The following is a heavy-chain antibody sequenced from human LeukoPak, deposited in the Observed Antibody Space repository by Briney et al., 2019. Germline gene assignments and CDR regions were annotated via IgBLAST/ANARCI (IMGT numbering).Heavy chain of an antibody. CDR2: IKGDGSYK. Sequence: GGSLRLSCAASGFTFSNYWMSWVRQAPGKGLEWVANIKGDGSYKYYVDSVKGRFTISRDNAKNSLYLQMSSLRAEDTAVYYCAREWLMVRGVRDCWGQGTLVTVSS. CDR1: GFTFSNYW. V-gene: IGHV3-7*03. D-gene: IGHD3-10*01. J-gene: IGHJ4*02. CDR3: AREWLMVRGVRDC.